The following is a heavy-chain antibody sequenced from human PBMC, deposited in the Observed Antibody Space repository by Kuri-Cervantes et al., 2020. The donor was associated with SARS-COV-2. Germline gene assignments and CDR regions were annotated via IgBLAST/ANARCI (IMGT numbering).Heavy chain of an antibody. V-gene: IGHV4-59*01. CDR2: IYYSGST. D-gene: IGHD5-12*01. CDR3: ARGGGYSGYAGYYYGMDV. J-gene: IGHJ6*02. CDR1: GGSISSYY. Sequence: SETLSLTCTVSGGSISSYYWSWIRQPPGEGLEWIGYIYYSGSTNYNPSLKSRVTISVDTSKNQFSLKLSSVTAADTAVYYCARGGGYSGYAGYYYGMDVWGQGTTVTVSS.